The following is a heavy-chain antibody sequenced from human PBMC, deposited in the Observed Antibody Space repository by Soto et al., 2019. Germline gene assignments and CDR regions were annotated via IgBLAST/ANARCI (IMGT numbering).Heavy chain of an antibody. D-gene: IGHD3-22*01. Sequence: SETLSLTCTVSGGSISSYYWSWIRQPPGKGLEWIGYIYFRGTTNYNPSLKSRVTMSADTSKNQFSLKLNSVTAADTAVYYCARMNYYDTSGYPFDYWGQGMVVTVS. J-gene: IGHJ4*02. CDR1: GGSISSYY. CDR2: IYFRGTT. V-gene: IGHV4-59*01. CDR3: ARMNYYDTSGYPFDY.